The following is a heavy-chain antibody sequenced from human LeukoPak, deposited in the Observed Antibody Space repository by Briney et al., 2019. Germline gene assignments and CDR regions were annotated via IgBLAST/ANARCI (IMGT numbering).Heavy chain of an antibody. CDR3: ATNTYSSSPDY. D-gene: IGHD6-13*01. Sequence: GGSLRLSCAASGFTVSSNYMSWVRQAPGKGLEWVSVIYSGGSTYYADSVKGRFTISRDNSKNTLYLQMNSLRTEDTAVYYCATNTYSSSPDYWGQGTLVTVSS. V-gene: IGHV3-53*01. J-gene: IGHJ4*02. CDR1: GFTVSSNY. CDR2: IYSGGST.